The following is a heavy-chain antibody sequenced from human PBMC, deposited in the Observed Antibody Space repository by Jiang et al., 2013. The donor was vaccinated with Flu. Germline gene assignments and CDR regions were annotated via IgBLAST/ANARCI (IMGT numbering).Heavy chain of an antibody. CDR2: IYYSGST. Sequence: LLKPSETLSLTCTVSGGSISSYYWSWIRQPPGKGLEWIGYIYYSGSTNYNPSLKSRVTISVDTSKNQFSLKLSSVTAADTAVYYCARTDYDFWSGYYPENWFDPWGQGTLVTVSS. J-gene: IGHJ5*02. D-gene: IGHD3-3*01. V-gene: IGHV4-59*01. CDR1: GGSISSYY. CDR3: ARTDYDFWSGYYPENWFDP.